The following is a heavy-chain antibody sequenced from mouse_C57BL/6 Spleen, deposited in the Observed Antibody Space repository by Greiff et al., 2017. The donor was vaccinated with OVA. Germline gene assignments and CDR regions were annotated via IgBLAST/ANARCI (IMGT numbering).Heavy chain of an antibody. V-gene: IGHV1-4*01. Sequence: VQLQESGADLARPGASVKMSCTASGYTFTSYTMHWVKQRPGQGLEWIGYINPSSGYTKYNQKFKDKATLTADKSSSTAYMQLSSLTSEDSAVYYCAREGNSNFYYAMDYWGQGTSVTVSS. CDR3: AREGNSNFYYAMDY. D-gene: IGHD2-5*01. CDR2: INPSSGYT. CDR1: GYTFTSYT. J-gene: IGHJ4*01.